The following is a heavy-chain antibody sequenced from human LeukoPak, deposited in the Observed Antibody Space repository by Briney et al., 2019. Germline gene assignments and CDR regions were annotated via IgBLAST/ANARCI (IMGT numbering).Heavy chain of an antibody. J-gene: IGHJ4*02. V-gene: IGHV5-51*01. CDR3: AILNHPDGRVY. Sequence: GESLRISCQGFGYTFTTSWIGWVRQLPGKGPEWMAIIYAGNSDTKYSPYFQGQVSISTDRSISTAYLQWSSLQASDTAIYYCAILNHPDGRVYWGQGTPVTVSS. CDR2: IYAGNSDT. D-gene: IGHD5-24*01. CDR1: GYTFTTSW.